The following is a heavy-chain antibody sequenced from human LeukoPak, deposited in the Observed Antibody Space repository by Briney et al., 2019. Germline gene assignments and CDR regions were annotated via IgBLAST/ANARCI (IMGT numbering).Heavy chain of an antibody. V-gene: IGHV3-30*03. D-gene: IGHD3/OR15-3a*01. J-gene: IGHJ4*02. CDR1: GFTFSSYG. Sequence: GGSLRLSCAASGFTFSSYGMHWVRQAPGKGLEWVAVISYDGSNKYYADSVKGRFAISRDDSTNTLYLQMSSLRPEDTAVYYCARERTGFYLACWGQGTLVTVSS. CDR3: ARERTGFYLAC. CDR2: ISYDGSNK.